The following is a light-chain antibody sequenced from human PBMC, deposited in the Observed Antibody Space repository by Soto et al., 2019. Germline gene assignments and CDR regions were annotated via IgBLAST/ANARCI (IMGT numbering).Light chain of an antibody. CDR1: QSVSTY. CDR2: DAS. Sequence: EIVLTQSPAALSLSPGERATLSCRASQSVSTYLAWYQKKPGQAPRLLIYDASNRATGIPARFSGSGSGTDSTLTISSLEPEDFAVYCCQQFDGSLWTFGPGTKVDIK. V-gene: IGKV3-11*01. CDR3: QQFDGSLWT. J-gene: IGKJ1*01.